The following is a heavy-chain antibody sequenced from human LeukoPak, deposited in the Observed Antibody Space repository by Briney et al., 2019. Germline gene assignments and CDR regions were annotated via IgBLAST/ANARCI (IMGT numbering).Heavy chain of an antibody. CDR1: GFTVNNNY. CDR3: AREGYSYGQSHFQH. V-gene: IGHV3-53*01. CDR2: ISSGGST. Sequence: GGSLRLSCVASGFTVNNNYMNWVRKGPGKGLEWVSVISSGGSTYYADSVTGRFTISRDNARNSLYLQMNSLRAEDTAVYYCAREGYSYGQSHFQHWGQGTLVTVSS. J-gene: IGHJ1*01. D-gene: IGHD5-18*01.